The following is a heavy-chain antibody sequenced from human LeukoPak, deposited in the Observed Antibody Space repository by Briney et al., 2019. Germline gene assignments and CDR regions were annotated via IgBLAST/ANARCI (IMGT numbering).Heavy chain of an antibody. Sequence: AGGSLRLSCAASGFTFSSYAMNWVRQAPGKGLEWVSGISGSGTNTDYIDSVKGRFTVSRDNSKNTLYLQMGSLRAEDMAVYYCAREGLEGATNDAFDIWGQGTMVTVSS. CDR3: AREGLEGATNDAFDI. CDR1: GFTFSSYA. D-gene: IGHD1-26*01. V-gene: IGHV3-23*01. J-gene: IGHJ3*02. CDR2: ISGSGTNT.